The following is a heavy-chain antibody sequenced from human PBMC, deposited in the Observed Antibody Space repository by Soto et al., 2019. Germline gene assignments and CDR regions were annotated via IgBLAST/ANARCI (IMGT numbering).Heavy chain of an antibody. D-gene: IGHD3-16*01. CDR2: ISYDGSNK. V-gene: IGHV3-30-3*01. J-gene: IGHJ6*02. Sequence: QVQLVESGGGVVQPGRSLRLSCAASGFTFSSYAMHWVRQAPGKGLEWVAVISYDGSNKYYADSVKGRFTISRDNSKNTLYLQMNGLRAEDTAVYYCASAQFTGYYYYGMDVWGQGTTVTVSS. CDR1: GFTFSSYA. CDR3: ASAQFTGYYYYGMDV.